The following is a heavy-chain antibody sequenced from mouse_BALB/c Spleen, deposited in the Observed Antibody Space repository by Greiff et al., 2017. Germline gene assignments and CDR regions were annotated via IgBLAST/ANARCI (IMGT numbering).Heavy chain of an antibody. J-gene: IGHJ2*01. CDR2: IYPGSGNT. CDR3: ARFDYGSSYGVLYYFDY. Sequence: QVQLQQSGAELARPGASVKLSCKASGYTFTDYYINWVKQRTGQGLEWIGEIYPGSGNTYYNEKFKGKATLTADKSSSTAYMQLSSLTSEDSAVYFCARFDYGSSYGVLYYFDYWGQGTTLTVSS. D-gene: IGHD1-1*01. V-gene: IGHV1-77*01. CDR1: GYTFTDYY.